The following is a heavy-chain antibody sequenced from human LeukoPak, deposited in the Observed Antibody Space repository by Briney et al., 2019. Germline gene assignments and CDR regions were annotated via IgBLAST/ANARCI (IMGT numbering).Heavy chain of an antibody. CDR2: ISAYNGNT. V-gene: IGHV1-18*01. CDR3: ARGSYDILTGYYPYGMDV. J-gene: IGHJ6*02. CDR1: GYTFTSYG. D-gene: IGHD3-9*01. Sequence: GASVKVSCKASGYTFTSYGISWVRQAPGQGLEWMGWISAYNGNTNYAQKLQGRVTMTTDTSTSTAYMELRSLRSDDTAVYYCARGSYDILTGYYPYGMDVWGQGTTVTVSS.